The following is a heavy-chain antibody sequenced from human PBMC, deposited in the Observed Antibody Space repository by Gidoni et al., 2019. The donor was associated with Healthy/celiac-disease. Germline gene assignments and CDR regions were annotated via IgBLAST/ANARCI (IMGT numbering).Heavy chain of an antibody. V-gene: IGHV1-3*01. J-gene: IGHJ5*02. Sequence: QVQLVQSGAEVKKPGASVKVSCKASGYTFTSYAMHWVRQAPGQRLEWMGWINAGNGNTKYSQKFQGRVTITRDTSASTAYMELSSLRSEDTAVYYCAKSGLLLQYNWFDPWGQGTLVTVSS. CDR1: GYTFTSYA. D-gene: IGHD2-15*01. CDR3: AKSGLLLQYNWFDP. CDR2: INAGNGNT.